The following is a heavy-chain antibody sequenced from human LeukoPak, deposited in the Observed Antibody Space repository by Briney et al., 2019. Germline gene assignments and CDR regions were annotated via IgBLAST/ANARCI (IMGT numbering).Heavy chain of an antibody. CDR2: IIPIFGTA. CDR1: GGTFSSYA. CDR3: ARVARTTRYYFDY. D-gene: IGHD4-17*01. Sequence: ASVKVSCKASGGTFSSYAISWVRQAPGQGLEWMGGIIPIFGTANYAQKFQGRVTITADESTSTAYMELSSLRSEDTAAYYCARVARTTRYYFDYWGQGTLVTVSS. V-gene: IGHV1-69*13. J-gene: IGHJ4*02.